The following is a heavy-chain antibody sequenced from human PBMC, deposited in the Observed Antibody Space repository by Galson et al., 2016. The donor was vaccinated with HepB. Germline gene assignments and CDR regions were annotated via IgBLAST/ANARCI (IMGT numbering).Heavy chain of an antibody. Sequence: SETLSLTCTVSGGSISSYYWSWIRQPPGKGLEWIGHIYRDGSTKYNPSLKSRVTISGETSKNQFSLKVNSVTAADTAVYYCAREAAFWSCYNYYYSGMDVWGQGAMVTFSS. CDR3: AREAAFWSCYNYYYSGMDV. CDR1: GGSISSYY. V-gene: IGHV4-59*01. D-gene: IGHD3-3*01. J-gene: IGHJ6*02. CDR2: IYRDGST.